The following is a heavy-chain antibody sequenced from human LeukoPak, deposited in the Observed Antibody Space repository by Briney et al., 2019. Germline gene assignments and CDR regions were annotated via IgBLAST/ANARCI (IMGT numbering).Heavy chain of an antibody. J-gene: IGHJ4*02. CDR2: IIPILGIA. D-gene: IGHD3-16*01. Sequence: ASVKVSCKASGGTSSSCAISWVRQAPGQGLEWMGRIIPILGIANYAQKFQGRVTITADKSTSTAYMELSSLRSEDTAVYYCARDAGLRFDYWGQGTLVTVSS. CDR3: ARDAGLRFDY. V-gene: IGHV1-69*04. CDR1: GGTSSSCA.